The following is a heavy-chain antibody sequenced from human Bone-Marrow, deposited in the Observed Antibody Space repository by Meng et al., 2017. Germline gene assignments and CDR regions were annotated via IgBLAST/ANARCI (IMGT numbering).Heavy chain of an antibody. CDR3: AKEDLSGFPSE. V-gene: IGHV3-23*04. D-gene: IGHD3-22*01. CDR2: ISGSGGTT. CDR1: GFSFSNYA. J-gene: IGHJ4*02. Sequence: VQLVASGGGLVQPGGSLRVSCAASGFSFSNYAMTWVRQAPGKGLEWVSVISGSGGTTFYADSVKGRFTISRDNSKNTLYLQMNSLRAEDTAVYYCAKEDLSGFPSEWGQGTLVTVSS.